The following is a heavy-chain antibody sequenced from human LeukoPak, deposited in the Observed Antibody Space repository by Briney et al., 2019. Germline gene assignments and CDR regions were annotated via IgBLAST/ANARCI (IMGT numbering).Heavy chain of an antibody. CDR1: GHTFTGYY. D-gene: IGHD6-13*01. Sequence: ASVKVSCKASGHTFTGYYMQGVRQAPGKGLEWMGWINPSSGGTNYAQKFQGRVTMTRDTSISTAYMELSRLRSDDTAVYYCAKDFSSNWAHHFDYWGQGTLVTVSS. V-gene: IGHV1-2*02. J-gene: IGHJ4*02. CDR2: INPSSGGT. CDR3: AKDFSSNWAHHFDY.